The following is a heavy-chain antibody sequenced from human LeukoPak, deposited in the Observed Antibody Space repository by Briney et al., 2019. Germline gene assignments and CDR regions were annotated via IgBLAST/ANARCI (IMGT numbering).Heavy chain of an antibody. CDR3: TRTWPGNTCFNF. CDR2: IKSISYGGTI. Sequence: GGSLRLSCATSGFNFNDAWMNWVRQAPGKGLEWLGRIKSISYGGTIDYAAPVKGRFTISRDDSKNTLYLQMDSLETEDTAIYYCTRTWPGNTCFNFWGQGTLVTVSS. CDR1: GFNFNDAW. D-gene: IGHD1-7*01. J-gene: IGHJ4*02. V-gene: IGHV3-15*01.